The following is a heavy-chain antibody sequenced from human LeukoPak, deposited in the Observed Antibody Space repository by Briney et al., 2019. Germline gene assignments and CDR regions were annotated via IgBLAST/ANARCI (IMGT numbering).Heavy chain of an antibody. V-gene: IGHV3-9*03. D-gene: IGHD3-22*01. Sequence: PGRSLRLSCAASGFTFDDYAMHWVRQAPGKGLEWVSGISWNSGSMGYADSVKGRFTISRDNAKNSLYLQMNSLRAEDMALYYCARGEVVIDYWGQGTLVTVST. CDR2: ISWNSGSM. CDR3: ARGEVVIDY. J-gene: IGHJ4*02. CDR1: GFTFDDYA.